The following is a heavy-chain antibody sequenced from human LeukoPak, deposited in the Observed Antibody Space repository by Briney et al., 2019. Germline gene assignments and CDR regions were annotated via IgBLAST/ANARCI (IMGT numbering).Heavy chain of an antibody. J-gene: IGHJ3*02. V-gene: IGHV4-59*01. D-gene: IGHD3-22*01. CDR3: ARVFNYYDSSGYLTNDAFDI. CDR1: GGSISRYY. Sequence: SETLSLTCTVSGGSISRYYWSWIRQPPGKGLEWIGYIYYSGSTKYNASLNSRVTMSVDTSKNQFSLKLSSVTAADTAVYYCARVFNYYDSSGYLTNDAFDIWGQGTMVTVSS. CDR2: IYYSGST.